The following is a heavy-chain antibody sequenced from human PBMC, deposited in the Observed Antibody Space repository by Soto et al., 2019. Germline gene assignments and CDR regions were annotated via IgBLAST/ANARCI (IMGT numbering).Heavy chain of an antibody. CDR1: GGTFSSYA. J-gene: IGHJ5*02. V-gene: IGHV1-69*06. D-gene: IGHD6-6*01. Sequence: GASVTVSCKASGGTFSSYAISWVRQAPGQGLERMGGIIPIFGTANNAQKCQGRVTLTADKSTSTAYMELSSLRSEDTAVYYCARYSKRQLVLGWFDPWGQGTLVTVAS. CDR3: ARYSKRQLVLGWFDP. CDR2: IIPIFGTA.